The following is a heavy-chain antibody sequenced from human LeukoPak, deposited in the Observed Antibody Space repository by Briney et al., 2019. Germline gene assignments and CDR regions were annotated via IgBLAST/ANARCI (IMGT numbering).Heavy chain of an antibody. J-gene: IGHJ5*02. Sequence: PSETLSLTCTVSGGSISSSSYYWGWIRQPPGKGLEWIGSIYYSGSTYYNPSLKSRVTISVDTSKNQFSLKLSSVTAADTAVYYCARGLSGWFDPWGQGTLVTVSS. CDR1: GGSISSSSYY. CDR3: ARGLSGWFDP. V-gene: IGHV4-39*01. CDR2: IYYSGST.